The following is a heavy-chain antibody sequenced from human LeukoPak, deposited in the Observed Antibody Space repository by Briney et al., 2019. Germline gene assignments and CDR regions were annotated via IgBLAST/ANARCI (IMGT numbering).Heavy chain of an antibody. J-gene: IGHJ4*02. V-gene: IGHV3-23*01. D-gene: IGHD6-13*01. Sequence: PGGSLRLSCAASGFTFSSYAMSWVRQAPGKWLEWVSAISGSGGSTYYADSVKGRFTISRDNSKNTLCLQMNSLRAEDTAVYYCAKSSHPQLVRGFRAYYFDYWGQGTLVTVSS. CDR3: AKSSHPQLVRGFRAYYFDY. CDR2: ISGSGGST. CDR1: GFTFSSYA.